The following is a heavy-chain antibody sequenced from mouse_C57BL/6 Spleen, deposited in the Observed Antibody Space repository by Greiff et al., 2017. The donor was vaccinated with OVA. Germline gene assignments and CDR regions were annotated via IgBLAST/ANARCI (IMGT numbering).Heavy chain of an antibody. V-gene: IGHV5-9-1*02. J-gene: IGHJ2*01. CDR1: GFTFSSYA. CDR2: ISSGGDYI. CDR3: TRVEGVPYYFDY. Sequence: EVQLVESGEGLVKPGGSLKLSCAASGFTFSSYAMSWVRQTPEKRLEWVAYISSGGDYIYYADTVKGRFTISRDNARNTLYLQMSSLKSEDTAMYYCTRVEGVPYYFDYWGQGTTLTVSS.